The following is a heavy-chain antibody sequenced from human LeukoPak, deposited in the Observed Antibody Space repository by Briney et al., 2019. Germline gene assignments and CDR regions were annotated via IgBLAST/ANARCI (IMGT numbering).Heavy chain of an antibody. J-gene: IGHJ6*03. Sequence: PGGSLRLSCAASGFTFSSYGMHWVRQAPGKGLEWVAVISYDGSNKYYADSVKGRFTTSRDNSKNTLYLQMSSLRAEDTAVYYCATDTAMVSSYYYYYYTDVWGKGTTVTVSS. V-gene: IGHV3-30*03. CDR3: ATDTAMVSSYYYYYYTDV. CDR2: ISYDGSNK. CDR1: GFTFSSYG. D-gene: IGHD5-18*01.